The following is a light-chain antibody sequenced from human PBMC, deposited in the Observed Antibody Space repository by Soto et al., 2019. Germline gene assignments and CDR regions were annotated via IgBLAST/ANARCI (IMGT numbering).Light chain of an antibody. Sequence: EIVLTQSPATLSLSPGERATLSCRASQSVSRYLAWFQQKPGQAPRLLIYGVSNRATGIPARFSGSGSGTDFTLTISSLEPEHFAVYYCQQRRNWGMYTFRQGTKLQIK. V-gene: IGKV3-11*01. CDR2: GVS. CDR3: QQRRNWGMYT. CDR1: QSVSRY. J-gene: IGKJ2*01.